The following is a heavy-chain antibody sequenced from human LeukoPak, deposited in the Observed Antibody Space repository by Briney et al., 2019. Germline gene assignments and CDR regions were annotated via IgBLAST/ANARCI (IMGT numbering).Heavy chain of an antibody. D-gene: IGHD2-2*01. CDR3: ARGTERDVLPAANSFDY. Sequence: PSETLSLTCTVSGGSISSSSYYWGWIRQPPGKGLEWIGSIYYSGSTYYNPSLKSRVTISVDTSKNQFSLKLSSVTAADTAVYYCARGTERDVLPAANSFDYWGQGTLVTVSS. CDR2: IYYSGST. J-gene: IGHJ4*02. V-gene: IGHV4-39*01. CDR1: GGSISSSSYY.